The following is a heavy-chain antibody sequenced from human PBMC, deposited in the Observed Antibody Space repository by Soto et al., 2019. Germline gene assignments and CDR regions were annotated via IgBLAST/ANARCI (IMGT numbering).Heavy chain of an antibody. CDR1: GGSISSYY. CDR3: ARDRFDWPTGYAFDI. CDR2: IYTSGST. V-gene: IGHV4-4*07. Sequence: QVQLQESGPGLVKPSETLSLTCTVSGGSISSYYWSWIRQPAGKGLEWIGRIYTSGSTNYNPSLKSRVTMSVDTSKNQFSLKLSSVTAADTAVYYCARDRFDWPTGYAFDIWGQGTMVTVSS. D-gene: IGHD3-9*01. J-gene: IGHJ3*02.